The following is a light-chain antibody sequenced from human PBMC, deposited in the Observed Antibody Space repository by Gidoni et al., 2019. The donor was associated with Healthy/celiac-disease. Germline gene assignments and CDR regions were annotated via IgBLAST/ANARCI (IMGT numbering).Light chain of an antibody. CDR2: AAS. CDR1: QSISSY. V-gene: IGKV1-39*01. J-gene: IGKJ2*01. CDR3: QQSYSTPQYT. Sequence: DIQMTQSPSTLSASVGDRVTLTCRASQSISSYLTWYQQKPGKAPKLLIYAASSWQSGVPSRFSGSGSGTDFTLTISSLQPEDFATYYCQQSYSTPQYTFXXXTKLEIK.